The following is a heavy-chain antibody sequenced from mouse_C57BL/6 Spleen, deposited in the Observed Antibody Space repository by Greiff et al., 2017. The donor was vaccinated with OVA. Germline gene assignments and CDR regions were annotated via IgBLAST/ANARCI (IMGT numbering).Heavy chain of an antibody. D-gene: IGHD1-1*01. J-gene: IGHJ1*03. CDR3: ARGAGSSLHWYFDV. CDR1: GYTFTDYN. Sequence: EVQLQQSGPELVKPGASVKIPCKASGYTFTDYNMDWVKQSHGKSLEWIGDINPNNGGTIYNQKFKGKATLTVDKSSSTAYMELRSLTSEDTAVYYCARGAGSSLHWYFDVWGTGTTVTVSS. CDR2: INPNNGGT. V-gene: IGHV1-18*01.